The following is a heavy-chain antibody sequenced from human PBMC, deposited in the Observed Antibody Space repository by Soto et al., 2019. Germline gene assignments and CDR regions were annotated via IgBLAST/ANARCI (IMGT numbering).Heavy chain of an antibody. J-gene: IGHJ4*02. CDR2: INTDSSVA. D-gene: IGHD3-22*01. CDR1: GLTFRSYW. Sequence: HPGGSLRLSCAASGLTFRSYWMHWVRQAPGKGLVWVSRINTDSSVAMYVDSVKGRFTISRDNAKNTLYLQMNSLRAEDTAVYYCAREQYYYDSSGYSYWGQGTLVTVSS. V-gene: IGHV3-74*03. CDR3: AREQYYYDSSGYSY.